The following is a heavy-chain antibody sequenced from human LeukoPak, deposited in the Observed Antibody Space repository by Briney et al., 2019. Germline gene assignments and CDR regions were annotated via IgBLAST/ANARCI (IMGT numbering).Heavy chain of an antibody. Sequence: PGGSLRLSCAASGFTFSSYAMSWVRQAPGKGLEWVAFIRYDGSNKYYADSVKGRFTISRDNSKNTLYLQMNSLRAEDTAVYYCAKDPPRYGVTPSYFDYWGQGTLVTVSS. J-gene: IGHJ4*02. CDR2: IRYDGSNK. CDR1: GFTFSSYA. CDR3: AKDPPRYGVTPSYFDY. V-gene: IGHV3-30*02. D-gene: IGHD4-23*01.